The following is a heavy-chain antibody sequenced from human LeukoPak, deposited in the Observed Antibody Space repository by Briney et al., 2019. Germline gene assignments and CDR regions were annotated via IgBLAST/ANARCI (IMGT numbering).Heavy chain of an antibody. CDR3: ARRVGYCSGGSCQNPFDY. V-gene: IGHV4-39*07. CDR2: INHSGST. D-gene: IGHD2-15*01. Sequence: SETLSLTCTVSGGSISSSNHYWGWIRQPPGKGLEWIGEINHSGSTNYNPSLKSRVTISVDTSKNQFSLKLSSVTAADTAVYYCARRVGYCSGGSCQNPFDYWGQGTLVTVSS. CDR1: GGSISSSNHY. J-gene: IGHJ4*02.